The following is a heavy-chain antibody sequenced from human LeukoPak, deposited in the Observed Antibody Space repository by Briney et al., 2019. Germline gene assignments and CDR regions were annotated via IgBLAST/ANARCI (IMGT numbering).Heavy chain of an antibody. Sequence: ASVKVSCKASGYTFTSYYMHWVRQAPGQGLEWMGIINPSGGSTSCAQKFQGRVTMTRDTSTSTVYMELSSLRSEDTAVYYCARDIVVVPAAIRAFDIWGQGTMVTVSS. CDR2: INPSGGST. D-gene: IGHD2-2*01. V-gene: IGHV1-46*01. CDR1: GYTFTSYY. CDR3: ARDIVVVPAAIRAFDI. J-gene: IGHJ3*02.